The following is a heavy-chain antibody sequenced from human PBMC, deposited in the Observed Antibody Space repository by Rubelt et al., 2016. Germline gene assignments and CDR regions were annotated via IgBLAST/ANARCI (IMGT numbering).Heavy chain of an antibody. J-gene: IGHJ5*02. D-gene: IGHD3-10*01. CDR1: GYTFTGYY. CDR3: ATSGQKWGDFDP. Sequence: QVQLVQSGAEVKKPGASVKVSCKASGYTFTGYYMHWVRQAPGQGLEWMGIINPSGGSTSYAQKFQGRVTMTEDTSTDTAYMELSSLRSEDTAVYYCATSGQKWGDFDPWGQGTLVTVSS. V-gene: IGHV1-46*01. CDR2: INPSGGST.